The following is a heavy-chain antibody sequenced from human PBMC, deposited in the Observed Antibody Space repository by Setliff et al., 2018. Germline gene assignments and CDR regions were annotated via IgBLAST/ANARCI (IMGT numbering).Heavy chain of an antibody. CDR3: ATGKYYYDSSGKGETDEFDY. Sequence: LSCAASGFTFSSYAMHWARQAPGKGLEWVAVISYDGSNKYYADSVKGRFTISRDNSKNTLYLQMNSLRAEDTAVYYCATGKYYYDSSGKGETDEFDYWGQGTLVTVSS. CDR2: ISYDGSNK. V-gene: IGHV3-30*04. J-gene: IGHJ4*02. CDR1: GFTFSSYA. D-gene: IGHD3-22*01.